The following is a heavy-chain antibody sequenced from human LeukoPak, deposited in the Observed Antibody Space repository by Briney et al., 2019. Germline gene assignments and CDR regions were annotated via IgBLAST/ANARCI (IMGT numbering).Heavy chain of an antibody. J-gene: IGHJ4*01. Sequence: PSETLSLTCTVSGGSISTYYWSWIRQPPGKGLEWIAYIYYSGSTNYNPSLKSRVTISVDTSKNLFSLKLSSVTAADTAVYYCARGGSYYGYFDYWGHGALVTASS. CDR1: GGSISTYY. CDR2: IYYSGST. V-gene: IGHV4-59*01. CDR3: ARGGSYYGYFDY. D-gene: IGHD1-26*01.